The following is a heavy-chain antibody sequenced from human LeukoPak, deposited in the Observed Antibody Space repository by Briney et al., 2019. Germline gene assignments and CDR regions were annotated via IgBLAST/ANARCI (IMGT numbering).Heavy chain of an antibody. CDR3: ARVESMYYFDY. CDR1: GGSFSGYY. Sequence: SETLSLICAVYGGSFSGYYWSWIRQPPGKGLEWIGEINHSGSTNYNPSLKSRVTISVDTSKNQFSLKLSSVTAADTAVYYCARVESMYYFDYWGQGTLVTVSS. V-gene: IGHV4-34*01. D-gene: IGHD1-1*01. CDR2: INHSGST. J-gene: IGHJ4*02.